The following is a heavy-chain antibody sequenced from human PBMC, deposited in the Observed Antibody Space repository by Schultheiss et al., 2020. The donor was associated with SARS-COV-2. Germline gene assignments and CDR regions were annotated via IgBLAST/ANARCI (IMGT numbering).Heavy chain of an antibody. V-gene: IGHV1-2*02. CDR1: GYTFTGYY. CDR2: INPNSGGT. CDR3: AKGTVTTIFRPKGTEMRYEMDV. D-gene: IGHD5-12*01. Sequence: ASVKVSCKASGYTFTGYYIHWVRQAPGQGLEWMGWINPNSGGTNYAQKLQGRVTMTTDTSTSTAYMELSSLRSEDTAVYYCAKGTVTTIFRPKGTEMRYEMDVWGKGTTVTVSS. J-gene: IGHJ6*04.